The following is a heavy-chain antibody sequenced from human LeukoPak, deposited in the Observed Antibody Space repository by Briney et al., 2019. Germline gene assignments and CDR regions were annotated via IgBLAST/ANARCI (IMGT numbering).Heavy chain of an antibody. V-gene: IGHV3-53*01. CDR1: GFTVSSNY. CDR3: AKDHELWLRRTFDY. D-gene: IGHD5-18*01. J-gene: IGHJ4*02. CDR2: IYSGGST. Sequence: GGSLRLSCAASGFTVSSNYMSWVRQAPGKGLEWVSVIYSGGSTYYVDSVKGRFTISRDNSKNTLYLQMNTLRAEDTAVYYCAKDHELWLRRTFDYWGQGTLVTVSS.